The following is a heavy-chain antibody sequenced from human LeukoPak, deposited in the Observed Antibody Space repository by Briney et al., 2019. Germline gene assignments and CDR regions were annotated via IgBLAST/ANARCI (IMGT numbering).Heavy chain of an antibody. CDR1: GFTFSSYE. V-gene: IGHV3-48*03. CDR2: ISSSGSTI. Sequence: GGSLRLSCAASGFTFSSYEMNWVRQAPGKGLEWVSYISSSGSTICYADSVKGRFTISRDNAKNSLYLQMSSLRAEDTAVYYCASSLAAAVEYFDYWGQGTLVTVSS. J-gene: IGHJ4*02. D-gene: IGHD6-13*01. CDR3: ASSLAAAVEYFDY.